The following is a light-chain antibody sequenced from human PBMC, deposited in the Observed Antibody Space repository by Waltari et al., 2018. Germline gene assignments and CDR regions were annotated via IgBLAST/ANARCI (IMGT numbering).Light chain of an antibody. CDR2: RNN. CDR3: SAWDSSLSAWV. Sequence: QAGLTQPPSVSKDLRQTATLTCTGNNSTVGALGVARLQHHRGHPPKLLSYRNNNRPSGISERFSASRSGHTDSLTITGLQPDDEADYYCSAWDSSLSAWVFGGGTKLTVL. V-gene: IGLV10-54*04. J-gene: IGLJ3*02. CDR1: NSTVGALG.